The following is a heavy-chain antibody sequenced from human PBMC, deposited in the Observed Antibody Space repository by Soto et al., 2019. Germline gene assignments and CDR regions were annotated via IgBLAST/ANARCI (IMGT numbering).Heavy chain of an antibody. CDR3: ARMYSSGSGWFHP. V-gene: IGHV4-31*03. CDR2: FYSSGSI. J-gene: IGHJ5*02. D-gene: IGHD6-19*01. Sequence: SETLSLTCFVSGYSITAGGYYWSWIRHHPGKGLEWIGSFYSSGSIIYNPSLRSRVSISGDTSSNQFAMSLTSVTAADTARYYCARMYSSGSGWFHPWGQGTLVTVSS. CDR1: GYSITAGGYY.